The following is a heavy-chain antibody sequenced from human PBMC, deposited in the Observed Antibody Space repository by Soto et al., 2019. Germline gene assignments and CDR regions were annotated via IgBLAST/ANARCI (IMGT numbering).Heavy chain of an antibody. CDR2: IGYDGSNK. CDR3: ARDGYCSGGSCYSVPVFDY. D-gene: IGHD2-15*01. CDR1: GFTFSSYG. Sequence: QVQLVESGGGVVQPGRSLRLSCAASGFTFSSYGMHWVRQAPGKGLEWVAVIGYDGSNKYYADSVKGRFTISRDNSKNTLYLQMNSPRAECTAVYYCARDGYCSGGSCYSVPVFDYWGQGTLVTVSS. V-gene: IGHV3-33*01. J-gene: IGHJ4*02.